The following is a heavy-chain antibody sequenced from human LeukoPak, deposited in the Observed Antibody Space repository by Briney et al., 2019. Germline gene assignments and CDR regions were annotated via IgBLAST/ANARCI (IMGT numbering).Heavy chain of an antibody. CDR2: ISYSGFT. Sequence: PSETLSLTCTVSGGSISSYQWSWIRQPPGKGLEWIGYISYSGFTNYNPSLKSRVTISLDTSKNQFSLKLTSVTAADTAVYYCAGHHPRNTVDFWSQGTLVTVSS. J-gene: IGHJ4*02. D-gene: IGHD2/OR15-2a*01. CDR1: GGSISSYQ. V-gene: IGHV4-59*08. CDR3: AGHHPRNTVDF.